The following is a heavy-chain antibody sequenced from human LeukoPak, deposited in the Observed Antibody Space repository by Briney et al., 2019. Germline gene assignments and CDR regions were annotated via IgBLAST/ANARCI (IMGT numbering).Heavy chain of an antibody. CDR3: ARVDPSIGDAFDI. CDR2: INHSGST. Sequence: SETLSLTCAVYGGSFSGYYWSWIRQPPGKGLEWIGEINHSGSTNYNPSLKSRVTISVDKSKNQFSLKLSSVTAADTAVYYCARVDPSIGDAFDIWGQGTMVTVSS. V-gene: IGHV4-34*01. CDR1: GGSFSGYY. J-gene: IGHJ3*02.